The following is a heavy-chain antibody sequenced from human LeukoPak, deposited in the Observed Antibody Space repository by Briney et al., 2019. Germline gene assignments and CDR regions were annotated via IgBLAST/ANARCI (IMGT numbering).Heavy chain of an antibody. J-gene: IGHJ5*02. D-gene: IGHD5-12*01. CDR3: ARVDIVTTNWFDP. CDR2: IYHSGST. Sequence: PSETLSLTCAVSGGSISSSNWWSWVRPPPGKGLEWIGEIYHSGSTNYNPSLKSRVTISVDTSKNQFSLKLTSVTAADTAIYYCARVDIVTTNWFDPWGQGTLVTVSS. CDR1: GGSISSSNW. V-gene: IGHV4-4*02.